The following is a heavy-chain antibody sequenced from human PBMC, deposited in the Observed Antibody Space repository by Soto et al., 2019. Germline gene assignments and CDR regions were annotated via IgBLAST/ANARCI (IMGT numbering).Heavy chain of an antibody. CDR3: TRLDSSGYYPRWFDP. CDR1: GGSISSYY. CDR2: IYYSGST. Sequence: PSETLSLTCTVSGGSISSYYWSWIRQPPGKGLEWIGYIYYSGSTNYNPSLKSRVTISVDTSKNQFSLKLSSVTAADTAVYYCTRLDSSGYYPRWFDPWGQGTLVTVSS. J-gene: IGHJ5*02. D-gene: IGHD3-22*01. V-gene: IGHV4-59*08.